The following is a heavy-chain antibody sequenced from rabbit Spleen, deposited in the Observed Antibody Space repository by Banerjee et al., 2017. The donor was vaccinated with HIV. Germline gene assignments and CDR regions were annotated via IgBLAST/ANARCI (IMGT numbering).Heavy chain of an antibody. CDR3: ARDLVAVIGWNFNL. Sequence: QEQLVESGGGLVKPEGSLKLSCTASGFSFSNKAVMCWVRQAPGKGLEWIACINTATGKGVYATWAKGRFTISRTSSTTVTLQMTSLTAADTATYFCARDLVAVIGWNFNLWGPGTLVTVS. V-gene: IGHV1S45*01. D-gene: IGHD1-1*01. CDR2: INTATGKG. J-gene: IGHJ4*01. CDR1: GFSFSNKAV.